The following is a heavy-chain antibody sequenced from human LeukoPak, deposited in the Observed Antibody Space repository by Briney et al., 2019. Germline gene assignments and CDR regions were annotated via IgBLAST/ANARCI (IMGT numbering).Heavy chain of an antibody. Sequence: GGSLRLSCAASGFTVSSNYMSWVRQAPGKGLERVSVIYGGGSTYYADSVKGRFTISRDNSKNTLYLQMNSLRAEDTAVYYYARDSGYYDSSGYYYVVDYWGQGTLVTVSS. CDR3: ARDSGYYDSSGYYYVVDY. CDR1: GFTVSSNY. J-gene: IGHJ4*02. D-gene: IGHD3-22*01. V-gene: IGHV3-53*05. CDR2: IYGGGST.